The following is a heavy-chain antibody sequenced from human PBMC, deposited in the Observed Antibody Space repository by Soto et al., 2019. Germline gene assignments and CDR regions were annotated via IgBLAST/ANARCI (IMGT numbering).Heavy chain of an antibody. Sequence: QVQLVESGGGVVQPGRSLRLSCAASGFTFSSYGMHWVRQAPGKGLEWVAVISYDGSNKYYADSVKGRLTISRDNSKNTLYLQMNSRRAEDTAVYYCAKAGGDYPKNYYYYYMDVWGKGTTVTVSS. CDR3: AKAGGDYPKNYYYYYMDV. CDR2: ISYDGSNK. V-gene: IGHV3-30*18. J-gene: IGHJ6*03. CDR1: GFTFSSYG. D-gene: IGHD4-17*01.